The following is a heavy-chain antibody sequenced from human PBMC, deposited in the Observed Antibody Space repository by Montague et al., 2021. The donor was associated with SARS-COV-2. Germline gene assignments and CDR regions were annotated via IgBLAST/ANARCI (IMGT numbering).Heavy chain of an antibody. Sequence: SETLSLTCAVYGGSFSGYYWSWIRQPPGKGLEWIGEINHSGSTNYNPSLKSRVTISVDTSKNQCSLKLSSVTAADTAVYYCARGRSELLWIGARVNDAFDFWGQGTMVTVSS. CDR1: GGSFSGYY. V-gene: IGHV4-34*01. CDR2: INHSGST. CDR3: ARGRSELLWIGARVNDAFDF. D-gene: IGHD3-10*01. J-gene: IGHJ3*01.